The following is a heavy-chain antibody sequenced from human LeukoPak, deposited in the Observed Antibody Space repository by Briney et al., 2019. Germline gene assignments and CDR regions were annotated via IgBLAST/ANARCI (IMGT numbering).Heavy chain of an antibody. CDR3: AKGVMVTGTYFQH. CDR2: IKQDGSEK. CDR1: GFTFSSYW. D-gene: IGHD2-21*02. Sequence: PGGSLRLSCAASGFTFSSYWMSWVRQAPGKGLEWVANIKQDGSEKYYVDSVKGRFTISRDNAKNSLYLQMNSLRAEDTAVYYCAKGVMVTGTYFQHWGQGTLVTVSS. V-gene: IGHV3-7*01. J-gene: IGHJ1*01.